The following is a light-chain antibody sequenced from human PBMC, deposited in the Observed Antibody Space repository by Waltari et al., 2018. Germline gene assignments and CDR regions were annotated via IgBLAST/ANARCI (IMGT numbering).Light chain of an antibody. V-gene: IGKV3-15*01. CDR1: QSVSSN. J-gene: IGKJ1*01. CDR2: GSS. Sequence: EILMTQSPATLSVSPGERATLSYRSSQSVSSNLAWYQQKPGQAPSLLIYGSSTRATGIPARFSGSGSWTEFTLTISSLQSEDFAVYYCQQYNNWPPWTFGQGTKVEIK. CDR3: QQYNNWPPWT.